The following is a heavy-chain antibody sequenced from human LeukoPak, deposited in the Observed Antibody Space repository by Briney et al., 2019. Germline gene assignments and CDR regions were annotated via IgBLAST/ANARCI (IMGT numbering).Heavy chain of an antibody. CDR1: GGTVSSYA. D-gene: IGHD5-24*01. Sequence: SCKASGGTVSSYAMHWVRQAPGKGLECVAVISYDGGNKYYADSVKGRFTISRDNSKNTLYLQMNSLRVEDTAVYYCARVDGYNSDYYYYGMDVWGQGTTVTVSS. J-gene: IGHJ6*02. CDR3: ARVDGYNSDYYYYGMDV. CDR2: ISYDGGNK. V-gene: IGHV3-30-3*01.